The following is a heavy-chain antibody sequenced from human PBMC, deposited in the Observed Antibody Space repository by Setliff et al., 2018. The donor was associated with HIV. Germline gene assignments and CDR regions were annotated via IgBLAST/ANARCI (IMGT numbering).Heavy chain of an antibody. V-gene: IGHV4-34*01. CDR2: INHSGST. CDR1: VESFSGFY. J-gene: IGHJ4*02. CDR3: AREERTSWPRVDY. Sequence: SETLSLTCAVYVESFSGFYWSWIRQPPGKGLEWIGEINHSGSTNYNPSLKSRVTISVDTSKNQFSLRLNSVTAADTALYYCAREERTSWPRVDYWGQGALVTVSS. D-gene: IGHD6-13*01.